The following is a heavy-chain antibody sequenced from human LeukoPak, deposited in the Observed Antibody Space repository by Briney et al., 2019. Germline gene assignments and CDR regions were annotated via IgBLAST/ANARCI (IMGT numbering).Heavy chain of an antibody. J-gene: IGHJ4*02. Sequence: SETLSLTCTVSGGSITSTNWWGWIRQPPGKVLERIGSIYISGTTYYNPSLKSRVTISVDTSKNQFSLKLSSVTAADTAMFYCARHQGLAWSGYYMGYWGQGILVTVSS. CDR2: IYISGTT. D-gene: IGHD3-3*01. CDR1: GGSITSTNW. CDR3: ARHQGLAWSGYYMGY. V-gene: IGHV4-39*01.